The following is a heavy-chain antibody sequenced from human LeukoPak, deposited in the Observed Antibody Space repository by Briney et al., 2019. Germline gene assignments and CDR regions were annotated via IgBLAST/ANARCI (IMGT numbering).Heavy chain of an antibody. CDR3: AKDPGSDSSGCPHFGY. V-gene: IGHV3-30*02. J-gene: IGHJ4*02. D-gene: IGHD3-22*01. CDR1: RFTFSRYG. Sequence: GGALRLSRTPSRFTFSRYGMHWVGQAPGKGRDWVAFIWFDGSNKYYADCVNGRFTISRDNSNNTLCLQTNRLRPEDTAVYYCAKDPGSDSSGCPHFGYWGQGTLVTVSS. CDR2: IWFDGSNK.